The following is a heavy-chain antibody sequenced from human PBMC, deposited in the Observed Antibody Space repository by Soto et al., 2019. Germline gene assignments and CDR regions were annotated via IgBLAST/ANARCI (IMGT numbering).Heavy chain of an antibody. J-gene: IGHJ4*02. CDR3: ARDVAAADY. CDR2: INAGNGNT. D-gene: IGHD6-13*01. CDR1: GYTFTSYA. Sequence: ASVKVSCKASGYTFTSYAMHWVRQAPGQRLEWMGWINAGNGNTKHSQKLQGRVTITTDTSASTAYMELSSLRSEETAGYYCARDVAAADYWGQGTPVTVSS. V-gene: IGHV1-3*01.